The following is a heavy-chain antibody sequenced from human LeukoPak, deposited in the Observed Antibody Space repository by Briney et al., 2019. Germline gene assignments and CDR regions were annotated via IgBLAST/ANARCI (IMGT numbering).Heavy chain of an antibody. CDR3: ARVAAAGRWSDAFDI. CDR2: ISYDGNNK. J-gene: IGHJ3*02. Sequence: GGSLRLSCAASGFTFSTYSTHWVRQAPGKGLEGVAVISYDGNNKYYVDSVKGRFTISRDDSKNTLFLQMNSLRPEDTAVYYCARVAAAGRWSDAFDIWGQGTMVTVSS. V-gene: IGHV3-30*04. CDR1: GFTFSTYS. D-gene: IGHD6-13*01.